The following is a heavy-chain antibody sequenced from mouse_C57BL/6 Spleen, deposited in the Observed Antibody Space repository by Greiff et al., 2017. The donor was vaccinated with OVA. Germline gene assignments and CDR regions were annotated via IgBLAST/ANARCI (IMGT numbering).Heavy chain of an antibody. CDR3: ARLTTVVAPHFDY. D-gene: IGHD1-1*01. Sequence: QVQLKESGAELVKPGASVKISCKASGYAFSSYWMNWVKQRPGKGLEWIGQIYPGDGDTNYNGKFKGKATLTADKSSSTAYMQLSSLTSEDSAVYFCARLTTVVAPHFDYWGQGTTLTVSS. V-gene: IGHV1-80*01. CDR2: IYPGDGDT. J-gene: IGHJ2*01. CDR1: GYAFSSYW.